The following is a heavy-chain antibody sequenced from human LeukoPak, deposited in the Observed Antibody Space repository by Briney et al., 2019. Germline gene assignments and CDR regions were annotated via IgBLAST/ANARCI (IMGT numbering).Heavy chain of an antibody. CDR2: IYSGGST. CDR3: AKHIYGVVSIQQ. D-gene: IGHD3-3*01. Sequence: GGSLRLSCAASGFTVSNDYMSWVRQAPGKGLEWVSIIYSGGSTYYADSVKGRFTISRDNSKNMVYLQMNSLRAEDTAVYYCAKHIYGVVSIQQWGQGTLVTVSS. J-gene: IGHJ1*01. CDR1: GFTVSNDY. V-gene: IGHV3-53*01.